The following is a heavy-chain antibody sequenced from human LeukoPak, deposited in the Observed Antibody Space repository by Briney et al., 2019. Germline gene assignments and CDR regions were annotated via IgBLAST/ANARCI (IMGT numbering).Heavy chain of an antibody. CDR2: INSDGSST. J-gene: IGHJ4*02. CDR3: ARDSSYYGSGSYPFDY. Sequence: GGSLRLSCAASGFTFSSYTMNWVRQAPGKGLVWVSRINSDGSSTSYADSVKGRFTISRDNAKNTLYLQMNSLRAEDTAVYYCARDSSYYGSGSYPFDYWGQGTLVTVSS. D-gene: IGHD3-10*01. V-gene: IGHV3-74*01. CDR1: GFTFSSYT.